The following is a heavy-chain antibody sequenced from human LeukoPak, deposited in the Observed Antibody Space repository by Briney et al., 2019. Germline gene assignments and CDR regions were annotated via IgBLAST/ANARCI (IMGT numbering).Heavy chain of an antibody. CDR3: ASSGYSYGHY. D-gene: IGHD5-18*01. CDR2: IYYSGST. Sequence: PSETLSLTCTVSGGSISSSSYYWGWIRQPPGKGLEWIGSIYYSGSTYYNPSLKSRVTISVDTSKNQFSLKLSSVTAADTAVYYCASSGYSYGHYWGQGTLVTVSS. CDR1: GGSISSSSYY. V-gene: IGHV4-39*01. J-gene: IGHJ4*02.